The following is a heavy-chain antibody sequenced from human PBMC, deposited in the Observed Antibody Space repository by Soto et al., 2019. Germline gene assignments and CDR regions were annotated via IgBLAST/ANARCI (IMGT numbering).Heavy chain of an antibody. Sequence: ASVKVSCKASGFTFTSSAVQWVRQARGQRLEWIGWIVVGSGNTNYAQKFQERVTITRDMSTSTAYMELSSLRSEDTAVYYCAADFPNYCSGGSCSYNWFDPWGQGTLVTVSS. J-gene: IGHJ5*02. CDR1: GFTFTSSA. V-gene: IGHV1-58*01. CDR2: IVVGSGNT. CDR3: AADFPNYCSGGSCSYNWFDP. D-gene: IGHD2-15*01.